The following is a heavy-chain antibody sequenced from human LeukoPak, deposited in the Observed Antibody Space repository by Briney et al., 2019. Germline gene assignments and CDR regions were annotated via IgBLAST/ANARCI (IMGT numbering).Heavy chain of an antibody. D-gene: IGHD2-2*01. J-gene: IGHJ6*03. CDR2: IIPIFGTA. Sequence: SVKVSCKASGYTFTGYYMHWVRQAPGQGLEWMGGIIPIFGTANYAQKFQGRVTITADESTSTAYMELSSLRSEDTAVYYCARGRDIVVVPYYYYYYMDVWGKGTTVTVSS. CDR1: GYTFTGYY. CDR3: ARGRDIVVVPYYYYYYMDV. V-gene: IGHV1-69*13.